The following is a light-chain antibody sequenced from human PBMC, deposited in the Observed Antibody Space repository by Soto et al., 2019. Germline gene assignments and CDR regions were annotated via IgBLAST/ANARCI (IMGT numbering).Light chain of an antibody. CDR3: QRYDSSSYT. CDR1: QSVSSSY. J-gene: IGKJ2*01. Sequence: EIVLTQSPGTLSLSPGERATLSCRASQSVSSSYLVWYQQRPGQAPRLLIFGASTRATDIPDRFSGSGSGTDFTLTISRLEPEDFAVYYCQRYDSSSYTFGQGTKLQIK. CDR2: GAS. V-gene: IGKV3-20*01.